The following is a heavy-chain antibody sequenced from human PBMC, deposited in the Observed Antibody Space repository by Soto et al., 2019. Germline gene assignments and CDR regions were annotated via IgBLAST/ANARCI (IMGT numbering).Heavy chain of an antibody. CDR3: ASEAAAVLDY. V-gene: IGHV3-74*01. CDR2: INSDGSST. J-gene: IGHJ4*02. D-gene: IGHD6-13*01. CDR1: GFTFSSYW. Sequence: EVQLVESGGGLVQPGGSLRLSCAASGFTFSSYWMHWVRQAPGKGLVWVSRINSDGSSTSYADSVKGRFTISRDNAKNPLYLRVTSLRAEDRAVYFCASEAAAVLDYWGQGTLVTVPS.